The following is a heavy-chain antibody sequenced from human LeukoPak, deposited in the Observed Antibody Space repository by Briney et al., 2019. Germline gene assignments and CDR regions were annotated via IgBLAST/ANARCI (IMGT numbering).Heavy chain of an antibody. CDR3: ARELITMVRGVTPFAY. Sequence: ASVKVSCKASGYTFTGYYIHWVRQAPGQGLEWMGRINPNSGGTNYAQKFQGRVTMTRDTSISTAYMELSRLRSDDTAVYYCARELITMVRGVTPFAYWGQGTLVTVSS. V-gene: IGHV1-2*06. J-gene: IGHJ4*02. CDR1: GYTFTGYY. D-gene: IGHD3-10*01. CDR2: INPNSGGT.